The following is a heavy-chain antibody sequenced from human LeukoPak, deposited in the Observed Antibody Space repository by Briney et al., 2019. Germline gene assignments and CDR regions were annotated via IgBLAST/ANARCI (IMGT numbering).Heavy chain of an antibody. V-gene: IGHV3-74*01. Sequence: PGGSLRLSCAVSGFTFSSYWMDWVRQVPGKGLVWVSRISSDGSNTAYADSVKGRSTISRDNAKNTMYLQMSSLRAEDTAVYYCAKRGDGGAWYDYWGQGTLVIVSS. CDR2: ISSDGSNT. CDR1: GFTFSSYW. D-gene: IGHD6-19*01. CDR3: AKRGDGGAWYDY. J-gene: IGHJ4*02.